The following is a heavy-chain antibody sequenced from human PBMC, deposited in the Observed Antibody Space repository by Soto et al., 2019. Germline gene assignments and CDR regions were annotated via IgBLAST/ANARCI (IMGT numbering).Heavy chain of an antibody. CDR2: IYHSGSY. D-gene: IGHD3-3*01. Sequence: QLQLQASGSGLVKASQTLSLTCAVSGGSISSGVYSWSWIRQPPGKGLEWLGYIYHSGSYYYNQSLKSRMTLAVDRSKNQFSLRLSSVTAADTAVYYCARSITIFGVVVSYSYFDLWGRGTLVTVSS. CDR3: ARSITIFGVVVSYSYFDL. J-gene: IGHJ2*01. V-gene: IGHV4-30-2*01. CDR1: GGSISSGVYS.